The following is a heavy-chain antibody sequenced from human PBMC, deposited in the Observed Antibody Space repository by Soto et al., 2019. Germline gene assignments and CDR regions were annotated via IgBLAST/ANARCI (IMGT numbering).Heavy chain of an antibody. D-gene: IGHD3-10*01. CDR1: GGSISSGGYS. Sequence: TLSLTCAVSGGSISSGGYSWSWIRKPPGKGLEWIGYIYHSGSTYYNPSLKSRVTISVDRSKNQFSLKLSSVTAADTAVYYCARAIGWFGELLGGYYFDYWGQGTLVTVSS. J-gene: IGHJ4*02. V-gene: IGHV4-30-2*01. CDR2: IYHSGST. CDR3: ARAIGWFGELLGGYYFDY.